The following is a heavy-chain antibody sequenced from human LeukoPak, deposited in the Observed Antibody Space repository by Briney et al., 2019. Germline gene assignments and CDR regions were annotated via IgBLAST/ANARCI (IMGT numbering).Heavy chain of an antibody. CDR3: ARLGASSASDY. D-gene: IGHD6-6*01. CDR2: INAGNGKT. CDR1: GYTFTSYA. Sequence: GASVKVSCKASGYTFTSYAMHWVRQAPGQRLEWMGWINAGNGKTKYSQKFQGRVTITRDTSASTAHMELSSLRSEDTAVYYCARLGASSASDYWGQGTLVTVSS. V-gene: IGHV1-3*01. J-gene: IGHJ4*02.